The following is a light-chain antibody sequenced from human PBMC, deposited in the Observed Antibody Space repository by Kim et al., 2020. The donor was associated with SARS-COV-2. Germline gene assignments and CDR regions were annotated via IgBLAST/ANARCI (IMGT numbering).Light chain of an antibody. V-gene: IGKV3-15*01. CDR1: QSINRN. CDR3: QQYNLWPPYT. J-gene: IGKJ2*01. Sequence: EIVMTQSPATLSVSPGERATLSCRASQSINRNLAWYQKKPGQAPRLLIYGASTRATGVSARFSGSGSGSDFTLTISSLQSEDCAVYFCQQYNLWPPYTFGQGTKVDIK. CDR2: GAS.